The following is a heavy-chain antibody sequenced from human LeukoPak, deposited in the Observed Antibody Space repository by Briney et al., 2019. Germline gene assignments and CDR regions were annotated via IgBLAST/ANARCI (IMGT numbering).Heavy chain of an antibody. CDR1: GDSISSYY. CDR3: ARGLLKGQLHLGYSYYMDV. Sequence: PSETLSLTCTVSGDSISSYYWSWIRQPPGKGLEWIGYIYYSESTYYNPPLKSRVTTSVDTSKNQFSLKLTSVTAADTAVYYCARGLLKGQLHLGYSYYMDVWGKGTTITVSS. J-gene: IGHJ6*03. D-gene: IGHD2-2*01. V-gene: IGHV4-59*13. CDR2: IYYSEST.